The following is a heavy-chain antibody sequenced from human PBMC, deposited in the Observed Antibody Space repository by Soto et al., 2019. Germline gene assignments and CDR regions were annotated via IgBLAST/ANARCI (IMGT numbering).Heavy chain of an antibody. CDR3: ARESRSELGTVEY. CDR1: GASISNYY. J-gene: IGHJ4*02. D-gene: IGHD1-1*01. Sequence: QVRLQESGPGLVKPSETLSLTCTVSGASISNYYWSWIRQPAGKGLECLGRIYASGTTTYNPSLRSRVTMSVDTSKNQFSLTLNSVTAADTAVYYCARESRSELGTVEYWSQGTLVTVSS. CDR2: IYASGTT. V-gene: IGHV4-4*07.